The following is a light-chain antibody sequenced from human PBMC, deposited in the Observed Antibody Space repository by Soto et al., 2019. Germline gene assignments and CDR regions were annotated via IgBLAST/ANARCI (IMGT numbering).Light chain of an antibody. CDR1: QSVLYSSNNKNY. Sequence: DIVMTQSPDSLAVSLGERATINCKSSQSVLYSSNNKNYLAWYQQRPGQPPKLLIYWASTRESGVPDRFSGSGSPTDFTLTITRLQAEDVAVYYCQQYESTPPTFGQGTKLEIK. CDR2: WAS. J-gene: IGKJ2*01. V-gene: IGKV4-1*01. CDR3: QQYESTPPT.